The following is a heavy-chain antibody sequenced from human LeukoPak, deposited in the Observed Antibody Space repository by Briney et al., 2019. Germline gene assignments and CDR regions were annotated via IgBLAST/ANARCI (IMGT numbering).Heavy chain of an antibody. CDR1: GFTVSSNY. D-gene: IGHD2/OR15-2a*01. J-gene: IGHJ3*02. Sequence: GGSLRLSCAASGFTVSSNYMSWVRQAPGKGLEWVSVIYNSGNTYYADSVKGRFTISRDNSKYTLYLQMSSLRAEDTAVYYCAREVIYGAFDIWGQGTMVTVSS. CDR2: IYNSGNT. CDR3: AREVIYGAFDI. V-gene: IGHV3-53*01.